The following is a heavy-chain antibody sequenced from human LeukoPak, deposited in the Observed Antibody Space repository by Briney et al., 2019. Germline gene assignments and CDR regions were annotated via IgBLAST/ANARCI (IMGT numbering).Heavy chain of an antibody. Sequence: GRSLRLSCAASGFTFDDYAMHWVRQAPGKGLEWVSGISWNSGSIGYADSVKGRFTISRDNAKNSLYLQMNSLRAEDTALYYCAKDIRAGYSSSWYYFDCWGQGTLVTVSS. CDR3: AKDIRAGYSSSWYYFDC. V-gene: IGHV3-9*01. CDR1: GFTFDDYA. J-gene: IGHJ4*02. D-gene: IGHD6-13*01. CDR2: ISWNSGSI.